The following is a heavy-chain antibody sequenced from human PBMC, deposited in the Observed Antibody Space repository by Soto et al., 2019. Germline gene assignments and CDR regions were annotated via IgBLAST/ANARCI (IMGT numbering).Heavy chain of an antibody. J-gene: IGHJ6*02. CDR3: AKGGEVVGHYYYGMDV. Sequence: ASVKVSCKATGYSFKNYAVHWVRQAPGQRLEWMGFTNEGSGNTRFSQKFQGRISITRDTSASTDYLELSSLRSEDTAVYYCAKGGEVVGHYYYGMDVWGQGTTVTVSS. D-gene: IGHD2-15*01. CDR2: TNEGSGNT. CDR1: GYSFKNYA. V-gene: IGHV1-3*01.